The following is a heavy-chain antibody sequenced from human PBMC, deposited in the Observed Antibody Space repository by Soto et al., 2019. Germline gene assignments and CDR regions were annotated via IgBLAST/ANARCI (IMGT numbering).Heavy chain of an antibody. CDR3: ARGTVLLWFGELLIAPYMDV. CDR2: IIPILGIA. D-gene: IGHD3-10*01. J-gene: IGHJ6*03. V-gene: IGHV1-69*02. CDR1: GGTFSSYT. Sequence: SVTVSCKASGGTFSSYTISWARQAPGQGLEWMGRIIPILGIANYAQKFQGRVTITADKSTSTAYMELSSLRSEDTAVYYCARGTVLLWFGELLIAPYMDVWGKGTTVTVSS.